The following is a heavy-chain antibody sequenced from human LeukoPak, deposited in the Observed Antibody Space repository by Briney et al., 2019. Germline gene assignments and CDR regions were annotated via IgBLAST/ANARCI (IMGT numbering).Heavy chain of an antibody. Sequence: SETLSLTCAVYGGSFSGYYWSWIRQPPGKGLEWIGEINHSGSTNYNPSLKSRVTISVDTSKNQFSLKLSSVTAADTAVYYCARGIAVAGTGLDYWGQGTLGTVSS. V-gene: IGHV4-34*01. CDR2: INHSGST. D-gene: IGHD6-19*01. CDR3: ARGIAVAGTGLDY. CDR1: GGSFSGYY. J-gene: IGHJ4*02.